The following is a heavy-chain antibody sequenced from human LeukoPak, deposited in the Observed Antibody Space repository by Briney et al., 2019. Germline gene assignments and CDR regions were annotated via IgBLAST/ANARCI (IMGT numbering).Heavy chain of an antibody. V-gene: IGHV4-30-4*08. CDR2: IYYNGST. CDR3: ARTSLGGAWFDP. Sequence: SQTLSLTCTVSGGSISSGDYYWSWIRQPPGKGLEWIGYIYYNGSTYYNPSLKSRVTISVDTSKNQFSLKLSSVAAADTAVYYCARTSLGGAWFDPWGQGTLVTVSS. J-gene: IGHJ5*02. CDR1: GGSISSGDYY. D-gene: IGHD3-10*01.